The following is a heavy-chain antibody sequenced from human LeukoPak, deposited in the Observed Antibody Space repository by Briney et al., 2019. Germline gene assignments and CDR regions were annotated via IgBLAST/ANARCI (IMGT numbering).Heavy chain of an antibody. V-gene: IGHV3-66*01. CDR3: ARGVSWGSSGLLYYYYYMDV. CDR1: GFTVSSNY. Sequence: GGSLRLSCAASGFTVSSNYMSWVRQAPGKGLEWVSVIYSGGSTYYADSVKGRFTISRDNSKNTLYLQMNSLRAEGTAVYYCARGVSWGSSGLLYYYYYMDVWGKGTTVTISS. D-gene: IGHD3-22*01. CDR2: IYSGGST. J-gene: IGHJ6*03.